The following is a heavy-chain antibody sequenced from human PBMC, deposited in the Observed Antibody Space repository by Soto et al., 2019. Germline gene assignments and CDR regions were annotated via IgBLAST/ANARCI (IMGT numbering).Heavy chain of an antibody. CDR3: ARDNVVVVAATRGRYSGMDV. D-gene: IGHD2-15*01. V-gene: IGHV3-11*01. CDR2: ISSSGSTI. Sequence: LRLSCAASGFTFSDYYMSWIRQAPGKGLEWVSYISSSGSTIYYADSVKGRFTISRDNAKNSLYLQMNSPRAEDTAVYYCARDNVVVVAATRGRYSGMDVWGQGTPVTVYS. CDR1: GFTFSDYY. J-gene: IGHJ6*02.